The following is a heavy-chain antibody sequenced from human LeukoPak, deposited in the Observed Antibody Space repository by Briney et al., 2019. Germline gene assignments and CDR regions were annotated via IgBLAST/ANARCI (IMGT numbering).Heavy chain of an antibody. CDR1: GGSISSNY. V-gene: IGHV4-59*08. J-gene: IGHJ2*01. Sequence: SETLSLTCTVSGGSISSNYWSWIRQPPGKGLEWIGYIYYSGTTSYNPSLKSRVTISVDTSKNQFSLKLSSVTAADTAVYYCARHIRIVGATDYWYFDLWGRGTLVTVSS. D-gene: IGHD1-26*01. CDR2: IYYSGTT. CDR3: ARHIRIVGATDYWYFDL.